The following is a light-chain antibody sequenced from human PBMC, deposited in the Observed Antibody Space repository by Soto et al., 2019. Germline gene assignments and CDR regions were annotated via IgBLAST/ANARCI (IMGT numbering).Light chain of an antibody. J-gene: IGLJ1*01. CDR2: DVS. CDR1: NSNIGSNYD. V-gene: IGLV2-11*01. Sequence: QSVLTQPPSVSGVPGQRVTISCTGSNSNIGSNYDVHWYQQHPGKAPKLMIYDVSKRPSGVPDRFSGSKSGNTASLTISGLQAEDEADYYCCSYAGSYTYVFGTGTKVTVL. CDR3: CSYAGSYTYV.